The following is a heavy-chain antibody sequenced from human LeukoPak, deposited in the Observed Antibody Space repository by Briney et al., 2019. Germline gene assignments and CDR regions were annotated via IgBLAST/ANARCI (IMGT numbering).Heavy chain of an antibody. CDR1: GFMFRGAA. Sequence: GGSLRLSCAASGFMFRGAAMTWVRQAPGKGLEWVSLIASSGLNTYYADSVRGRFTISGDNSKNTLSLQMNSLRVEDTAIYYCARDIELSTWGLGTLVTVSS. D-gene: IGHD5-12*01. J-gene: IGHJ3*01. CDR3: ARDIELST. CDR2: IASSGLNT. V-gene: IGHV3-23*01.